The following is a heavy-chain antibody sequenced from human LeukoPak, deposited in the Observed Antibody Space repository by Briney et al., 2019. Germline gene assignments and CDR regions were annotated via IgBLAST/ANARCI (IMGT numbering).Heavy chain of an antibody. CDR2: IIPIFGTA. CDR3: ARELEKLLWFGEFDDAFDI. V-gene: IGHV1-69*01. D-gene: IGHD3-10*01. Sequence: GASVTVSCKASGGTFSSYAISWVRQAPGQGLEWMGGIIPIFGTANYAQKFQGRVTITADESTSTAYMELRSLRSEDAAVYYCARELEKLLWFGEFDDAFDIWGQGTMVTVSS. CDR1: GGTFSSYA. J-gene: IGHJ3*02.